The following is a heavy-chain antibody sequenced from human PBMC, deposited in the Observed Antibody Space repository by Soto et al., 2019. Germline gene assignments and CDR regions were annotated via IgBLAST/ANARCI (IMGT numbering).Heavy chain of an antibody. Sequence: ASVKVSCKASGYSFTGYNIHWVRQAPGQGLEWMGWINPNSGGTNYAQKFQGRVTMTRDTSVTTAYMELSRLTSDDTAVYFCAREGRSSSKYFQHWGQGTLVTVYS. CDR3: AREGRSSSKYFQH. CDR2: INPNSGGT. J-gene: IGHJ1*01. D-gene: IGHD6-6*01. CDR1: GYSFTGYN. V-gene: IGHV1-2*02.